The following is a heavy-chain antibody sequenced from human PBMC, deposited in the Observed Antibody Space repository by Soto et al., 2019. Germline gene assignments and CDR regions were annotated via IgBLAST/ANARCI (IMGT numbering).Heavy chain of an antibody. V-gene: IGHV4-31*03. Sequence: SETLSLTCTVSGGSISSGGYYWSWIRQHPGKGLEWIGYIYYSGSTYYNPSLKSRVTISVDTSKNQFSLKLSSVTAADTAVYYCARAGGDGYSYGFWWFDPWGQGTLVTVSS. CDR3: ARAGGDGYSYGFWWFDP. CDR1: GGSISSGGYY. CDR2: IYYSGST. J-gene: IGHJ5*02. D-gene: IGHD5-18*01.